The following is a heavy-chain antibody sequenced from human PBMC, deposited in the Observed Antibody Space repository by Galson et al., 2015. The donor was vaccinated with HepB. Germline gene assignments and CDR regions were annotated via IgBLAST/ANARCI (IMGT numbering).Heavy chain of an antibody. J-gene: IGHJ5*02. V-gene: IGHV3-11*06. D-gene: IGHD3-16*01. CDR2: ISSSSSYT. CDR3: ARESRVITGWFDP. CDR1: GFTFSDYY. Sequence: SLRLSCAASGFTFSDYYMSWIRQAPGKGLEWVSYISSSSSYTNYADSVKGRFTISRDNAKKSLYLQVNSPRAEDTAVYYCARESRVITGWFDPWGQGTLVTVSS.